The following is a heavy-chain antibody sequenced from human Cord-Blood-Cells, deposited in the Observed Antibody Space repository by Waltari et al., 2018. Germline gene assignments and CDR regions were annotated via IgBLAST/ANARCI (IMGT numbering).Heavy chain of an antibody. V-gene: IGHV1-18*01. J-gene: IGHJ4*02. CDR2: ISAYNGNT. CDR1: GYPFASYG. CDR3: ARASRYSSSHFDY. D-gene: IGHD6-13*01. Sequence: QVHQAQSSAEVKKTGASVKVSCKATGYPFASYGIRCVRQAPGQGLEWMGWISAYNGNTNYAQKIHGRVTMTTATSTSTAYMELRSLRSDDTAVYYCARASRYSSSHFDYWGQGTLVTVSS.